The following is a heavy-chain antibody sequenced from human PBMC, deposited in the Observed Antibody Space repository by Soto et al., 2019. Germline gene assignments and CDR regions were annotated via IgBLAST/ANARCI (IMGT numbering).Heavy chain of an antibody. CDR2: INPNSGGT. CDR1: GYTFTGYY. J-gene: IGHJ6*02. Sequence: GASVKVSCKASGYTFTGYYMHWVRQAPGQGLEWMGWINPNSGGTNYAQKFQGRVTMTRDTSISTAYMELSRLRSDDTAVYYCARAGDSSSSPYYYCMDVWGQGTTVTFSS. CDR3: ARAGDSSSSPYYYCMDV. D-gene: IGHD6-6*01. V-gene: IGHV1-2*02.